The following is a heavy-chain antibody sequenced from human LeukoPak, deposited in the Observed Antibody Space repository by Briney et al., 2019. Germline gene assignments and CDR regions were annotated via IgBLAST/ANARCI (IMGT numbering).Heavy chain of an antibody. CDR3: ARDGRVGATRLNI. Sequence: GGSLRLSCAASGFTFSSYAMSWVRQAPGKGLEWVSVIYSDDSTYYADSVRGRFTISRDNSKNTLYLQMNSLRAEDTAVYYCARDGRVGATRLNIWGQGTMVTVSS. CDR2: IYSDDST. D-gene: IGHD1-26*01. V-gene: IGHV3-66*02. J-gene: IGHJ3*02. CDR1: GFTFSSYA.